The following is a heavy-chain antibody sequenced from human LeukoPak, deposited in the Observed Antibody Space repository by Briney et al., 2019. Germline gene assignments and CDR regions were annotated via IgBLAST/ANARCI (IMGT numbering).Heavy chain of an antibody. V-gene: IGHV4-38-2*02. CDR2: IYHSGST. CDR1: GYSISSGYY. Sequence: SETLSLTCTVSGYSISSGYYWGWIRQPPGKGLEWIGSIYHSGSTYYNPSLKSRVTISVDTSKNQFSLKLSSVTAADTAVYYCARVDGGNTGSSGIYYYYYMDVWGKGTTVTVSS. CDR3: ARVDGGNTGSSGIYYYYYMDV. J-gene: IGHJ6*03. D-gene: IGHD4-23*01.